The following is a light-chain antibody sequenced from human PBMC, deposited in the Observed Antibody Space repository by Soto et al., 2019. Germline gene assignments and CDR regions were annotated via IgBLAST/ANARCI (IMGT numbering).Light chain of an antibody. V-gene: IGKV3-20*01. CDR1: QSVSSSY. CDR2: GAS. CDR3: KQSYSTPVT. J-gene: IGKJ5*01. Sequence: EIVMTQSPLSLPVTPGEPASISCRASQSVSSSYLAWYQQKPGQAPRLLIYGASSRATGIPDRFSGSGSGTDFTLTISSLQPEDFATYYCKQSYSTPVTFGQGTRLEIK.